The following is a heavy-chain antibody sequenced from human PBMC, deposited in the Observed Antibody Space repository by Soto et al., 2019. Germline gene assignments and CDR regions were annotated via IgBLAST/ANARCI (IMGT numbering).Heavy chain of an antibody. Sequence: PSETLSLTCTVSGGSISSSSYYWGWIRQPPGKGLEWIGSFFYSGSTYYNPSLKSRVTISVDTSKNQFSLKLSSVTAADTAVYYCARHKGHGVEDWFDPWGQGILVTVSS. J-gene: IGHJ5*01. CDR3: ARHKGHGVEDWFDP. CDR2: FFYSGST. CDR1: GGSISSSSYY. V-gene: IGHV4-39*01. D-gene: IGHD2-8*01.